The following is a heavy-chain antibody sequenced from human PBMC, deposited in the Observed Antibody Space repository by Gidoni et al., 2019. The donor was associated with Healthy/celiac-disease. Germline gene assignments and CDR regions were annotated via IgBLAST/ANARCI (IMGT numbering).Heavy chain of an antibody. CDR2: IYYSGST. D-gene: IGHD3-10*01. CDR3: ARHVYNEYMVRGVGNWFDP. V-gene: IGHV4-39*01. CDR1: GGSISSSSYY. J-gene: IGHJ5*02. Sequence: QLQLQESGPGLVKPSETLSLTCPVSGGSISSSSYYWGWIRQPPGKGLEWIGSIYYSGSTYYNPSLKSRVTISVDTSKNQFSLKLSSVTAADTAVYYCARHVYNEYMVRGVGNWFDPWGQGTLVTVSS.